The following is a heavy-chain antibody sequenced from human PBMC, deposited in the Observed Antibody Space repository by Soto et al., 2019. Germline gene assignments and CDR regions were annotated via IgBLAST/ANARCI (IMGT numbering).Heavy chain of an antibody. D-gene: IGHD6-13*01. Sequence: GGSLRLSCAASGFTFSSYAMSWVRPAPGKGLEWVSAISGSGGSTYYADSVKGRFTISRDNSKNTLYLQMNSLRAEDTAVYYCAKDPTDSSSWYRSYYWGQGTLVTVSS. CDR2: ISGSGGST. CDR1: GFTFSSYA. CDR3: AKDPTDSSSWYRSYY. V-gene: IGHV3-23*01. J-gene: IGHJ4*02.